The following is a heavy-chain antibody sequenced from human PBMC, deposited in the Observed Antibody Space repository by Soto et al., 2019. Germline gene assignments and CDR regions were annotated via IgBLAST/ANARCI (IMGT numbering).Heavy chain of an antibody. CDR3: ARLELTSLDN. D-gene: IGHD4-17*01. J-gene: IGHJ4*02. Sequence: GESLKISCKGSGYTFATHWIAWVRQMPGKGLEWMGIIYPGDSDTRYSPSFQGQVTISADKSFSTAYLQWSSLKASDTAIYFCARLELTSLDNWGQETPVTVSS. CDR1: GYTFATHW. V-gene: IGHV5-51*01. CDR2: IYPGDSDT.